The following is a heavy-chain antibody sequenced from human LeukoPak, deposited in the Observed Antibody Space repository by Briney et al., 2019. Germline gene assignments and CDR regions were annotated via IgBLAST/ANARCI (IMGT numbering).Heavy chain of an antibody. J-gene: IGHJ6*02. CDR1: GYTFTGYY. CDR2: INPNSGGT. D-gene: IGHD2-2*01. V-gene: IGHV1-2*02. CDR3: ARDHLVLPGGYEDHYYGMDV. Sequence: ASVKVSCKASGYTFTGYYMHWVRQAPGQGLEWMGWINPNSGGTNYAQKFQGRVTMTRDTSISTAYMDLSRLRSDDTAVYYCARDHLVLPGGYEDHYYGMDVWGQGTTVTVSS.